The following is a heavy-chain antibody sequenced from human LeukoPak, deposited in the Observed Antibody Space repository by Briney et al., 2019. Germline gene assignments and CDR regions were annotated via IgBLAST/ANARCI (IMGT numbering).Heavy chain of an antibody. CDR1: GGTFSSYA. D-gene: IGHD3-22*01. J-gene: IGHJ5*02. V-gene: IGHV1-69*13. CDR2: IIPIFGTA. CDR3: ARGRLPDYYDSSAYRPFDP. Sequence: SVKVSCKASGGTFSSYAISWVRQAPGQGLEWMGGIIPIFGTADYAQKFQGRVTITADESTSTAYMELSSLRSEDTAVYYCARGRLPDYYDSSAYRPFDPWGQGTLVTVSS.